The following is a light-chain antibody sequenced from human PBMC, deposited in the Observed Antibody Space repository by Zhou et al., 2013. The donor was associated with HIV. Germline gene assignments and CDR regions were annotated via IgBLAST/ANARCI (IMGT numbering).Light chain of an antibody. Sequence: EIVMTQSPGTLSVSPGERATLSCRASQSVGTNLAWYQQKTGQAPRLLIYGASSRATGIPDRFSGSGSGTDFTLTISRLEPEDFAVYYCQQYGSSAFTFGPGTKVDIK. CDR1: QSVGTN. CDR3: QQYGSSAFT. V-gene: IGKV3-20*01. J-gene: IGKJ3*01. CDR2: GAS.